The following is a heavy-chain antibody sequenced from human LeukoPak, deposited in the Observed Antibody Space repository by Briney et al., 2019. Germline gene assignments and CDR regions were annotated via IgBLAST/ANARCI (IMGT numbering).Heavy chain of an antibody. V-gene: IGHV1-18*04. CDR1: GYTFTSYG. Sequence: GASVKVSCKASGYTFTSYGISWVRQAPGQGLEWMGWISAYNGNTNYAQKLQGRVTMTTDTSTSTAYMELRSLRSDDTAVYYCARVRDPQVLRYFDWLSPVGECFDYWGQGTLVPVSS. D-gene: IGHD3-9*01. J-gene: IGHJ4*02. CDR2: ISAYNGNT. CDR3: ARVRDPQVLRYFDWLSPVGECFDY.